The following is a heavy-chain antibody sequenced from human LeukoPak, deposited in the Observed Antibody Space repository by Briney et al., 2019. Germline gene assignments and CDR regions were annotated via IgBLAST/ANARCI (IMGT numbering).Heavy chain of an antibody. D-gene: IGHD5-24*01. V-gene: IGHV3-23*01. CDR1: GFIFRSFA. CDR3: TKDQEVATIGGHFDS. Sequence: GGSLRLSCEGSGFIFRSFAMNWVRQVPGKGLEWVSSISGNGRDTYYADSVKGRFTISRDSPKNTLYLQMNSLLTDDTAVYYCTKDQEVATIGGHFDSWGQGALVTVSS. J-gene: IGHJ4*02. CDR2: ISGNGRDT.